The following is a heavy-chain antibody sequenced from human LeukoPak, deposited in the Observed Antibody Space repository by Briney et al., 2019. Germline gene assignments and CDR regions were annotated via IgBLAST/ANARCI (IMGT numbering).Heavy chain of an antibody. CDR1: GGSFSGYY. Sequence: SETLSLTCVVYGGSFSGYYWSWIRQPPGKGLEWIGEINHSGSTNYNPSLKSRVTISVDTSKNQFSLKLSSVTAADTAVYYCARQDIVVVPAADPSGGSCYYFDYWGQGTLVTVSS. J-gene: IGHJ4*02. V-gene: IGHV4-34*01. CDR2: INHSGST. D-gene: IGHD2-2*01. CDR3: ARQDIVVVPAADPSGGSCYYFDY.